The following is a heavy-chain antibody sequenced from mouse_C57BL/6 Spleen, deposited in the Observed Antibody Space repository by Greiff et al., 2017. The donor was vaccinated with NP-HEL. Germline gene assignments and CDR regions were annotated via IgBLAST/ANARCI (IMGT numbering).Heavy chain of an antibody. V-gene: IGHV1-18*01. Sequence: EVQLQQSGPELVKPGASVKIPCKASGYTFTDYNMDWVKQSHGKSLEWIGDINPNNGGTIYNQKFKVKATLTVDKSSSTAYMELRSLTSDDTAVYYCARSYYYGSSYYFDNWGQGTTLTVSS. J-gene: IGHJ2*01. D-gene: IGHD1-1*01. CDR2: INPNNGGT. CDR1: GYTFTDYN. CDR3: ARSYYYGSSYYFDN.